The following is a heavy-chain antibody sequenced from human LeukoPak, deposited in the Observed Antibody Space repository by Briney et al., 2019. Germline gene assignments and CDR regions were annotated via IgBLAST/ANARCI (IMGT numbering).Heavy chain of an antibody. CDR1: GLTFSDYY. CDR2: ISSSGSTI. D-gene: IGHD3-22*01. Sequence: GGSLRLSCAASGLTFSDYYMTWIRQAPGKGLEWVAYISSSGSTIYSADSVKGRFTVSRDNAKNSLFLHMNSLRAEDTAIYYCAIQTTMIVVVPYFDYWGQGTLVTVSS. V-gene: IGHV3-11*04. J-gene: IGHJ4*02. CDR3: AIQTTMIVVVPYFDY.